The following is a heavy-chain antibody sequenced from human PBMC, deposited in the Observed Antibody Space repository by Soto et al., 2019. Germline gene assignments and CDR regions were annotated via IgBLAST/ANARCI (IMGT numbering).Heavy chain of an antibody. CDR3: AKRGAYYYDSSGYWAGDSAGFDY. V-gene: IGHV4-4*07. CDR1: GGSISRYY. J-gene: IGHJ4*02. D-gene: IGHD3-22*01. CDR2: IYTSGST. Sequence: LALTRTVSGGSISRYYWSWIRQPAGKGLEWIGRIYTSGSTNYNPSLKSRVTMSVDTSKNQFSLKLSSVTAEDTAVYYCAKRGAYYYDSSGYWAGDSAGFDYWGQGTLVTVSS.